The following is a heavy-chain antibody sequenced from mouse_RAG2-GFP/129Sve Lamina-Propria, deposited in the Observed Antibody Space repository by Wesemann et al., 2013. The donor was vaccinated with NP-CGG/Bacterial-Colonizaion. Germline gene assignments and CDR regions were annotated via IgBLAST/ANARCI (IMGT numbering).Heavy chain of an antibody. V-gene: IGHV2-4*01. Sequence: HSGPGLVAPSQSLSITCTVSGFSLTSYGVHWVRQPPGKGLEWLGVIWSGGSTDYNAAFISRLSISKDNSKSQVFFKMNSLQADDTAIYYCAKSEGAYYSNFAWFAYWGQGTLVTVSA. CDR2: IWSGGST. D-gene: IGHD2-5*01. CDR1: GFSLTSYG. J-gene: IGHJ3*01. CDR3: AKSEGAYYSNFAWFAY.